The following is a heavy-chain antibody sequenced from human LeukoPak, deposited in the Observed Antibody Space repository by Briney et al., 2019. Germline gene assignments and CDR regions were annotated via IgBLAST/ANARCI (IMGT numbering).Heavy chain of an antibody. V-gene: IGHV3-7*03. J-gene: IGHJ5*02. CDR1: GFTFSRYW. CDR3: YCSSSTCYAGGGFS. Sequence: GGSLRLSCAATGFTFSRYWMAWVRQAPGKGLEWVANIRGDAGDKGYADSVKGRFTISRDNGKNSLYLQMNSLTDEDTAVYYCYCSSSTCYAGGGFSWGQGTLLTVSS. D-gene: IGHD2-2*01. CDR2: IRGDAGDK.